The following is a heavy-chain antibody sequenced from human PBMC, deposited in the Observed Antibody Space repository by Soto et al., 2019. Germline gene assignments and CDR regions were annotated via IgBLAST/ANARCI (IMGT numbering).Heavy chain of an antibody. CDR1: GYTFTSYD. D-gene: IGHD3-3*01. CDR3: ARRLTIFGVVIMEY. J-gene: IGHJ4*02. V-gene: IGHV1-8*01. Sequence: ASVKVSCKASGYTFTSYDINWVRQATGQGLEWMGWMNPNSGNTGYAQKFQGRVTMTRNTSISTAYMELSSLRSEDTAVYYCARRLTIFGVVIMEYWGQGTLVTVSS. CDR2: MNPNSGNT.